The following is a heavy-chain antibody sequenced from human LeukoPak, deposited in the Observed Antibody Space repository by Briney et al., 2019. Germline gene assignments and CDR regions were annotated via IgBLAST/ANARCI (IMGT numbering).Heavy chain of an antibody. CDR3: ARHVIAAAAPPYDP. CDR1: GGSISSSSYY. V-gene: IGHV4-39*01. D-gene: IGHD6-13*01. Sequence: SETLSLTCTVSGGSISSSSYYWGWIRQPPGKGLEWIGSIYYSGSTYYNPSLKSRVTISVDTSKNQFSLKLSSVTAADTAVYYCARHVIAAAAPPYDPWGQGTLVTVSS. CDR2: IYYSGST. J-gene: IGHJ5*02.